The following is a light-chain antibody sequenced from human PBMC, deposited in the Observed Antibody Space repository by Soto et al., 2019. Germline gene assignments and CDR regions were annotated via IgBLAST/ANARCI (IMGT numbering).Light chain of an antibody. V-gene: IGLV2-23*01. CDR3: CSYAGNSLV. CDR2: EGS. CDR1: SSDVGSYNL. J-gene: IGLJ2*01. Sequence: QSALTQPASVSESPGQSITISCTGTSSDVGSYNLVSWYQQHPGKAPKLIIYEGSKRPSGVSNRFSGSKSGNTASLTISGLQAEDEADYYFCSYAGNSLVFGGGTQLTVL.